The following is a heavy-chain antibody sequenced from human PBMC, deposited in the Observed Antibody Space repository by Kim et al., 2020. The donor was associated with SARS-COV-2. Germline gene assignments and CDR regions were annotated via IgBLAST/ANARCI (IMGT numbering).Heavy chain of an antibody. CDR3: ARYCSSTSCYKASFDY. V-gene: IGHV3-74*01. Sequence: GGSLRLSCAASGFTFSTYWMHWVRQAPGKGLVWVSHISSDGSSTRYADSVKGRFTISRDNAKNTLYLQMNSLRAEDTAVYYCARYCSSTSCYKASFDYWGQGSLVTVSS. D-gene: IGHD2-2*02. J-gene: IGHJ4*02. CDR1: GFTFSTYW. CDR2: ISSDGSST.